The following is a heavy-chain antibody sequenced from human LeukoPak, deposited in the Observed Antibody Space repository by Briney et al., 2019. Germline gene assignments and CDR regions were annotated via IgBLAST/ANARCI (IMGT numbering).Heavy chain of an antibody. D-gene: IGHD4-11*01. CDR3: TAGLGKTDDDY. V-gene: IGHV3-15*01. CDR1: GFIFNKAW. CDR2: VTTTAEGETV. Sequence: GGSLRLSCEGSGFIFNKAWMSWIRQAPGKGLEWVGRVTTTAEGETVDYAAPVRGRFTISRDDSKSTVYLHMNSLESEDTAIYYCTAGLGKTDDDYWAQGTLVTVSS. J-gene: IGHJ4*02.